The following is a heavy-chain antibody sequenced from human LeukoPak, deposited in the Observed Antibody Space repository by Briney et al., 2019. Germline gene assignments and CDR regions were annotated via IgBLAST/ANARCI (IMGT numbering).Heavy chain of an antibody. Sequence: GESLRLSCAASGFTFSSYGMHWVRQAPGKGLEWVAVIWYDGSNKYYADSVKGRFTISRDNSKNTLYLQMNSLRAEDTAVYYCARENYDSSGYYASCFDYWGQGTLVTVSS. CDR1: GFTFSSYG. CDR2: IWYDGSNK. V-gene: IGHV3-33*01. J-gene: IGHJ4*02. D-gene: IGHD3-22*01. CDR3: ARENYDSSGYYASCFDY.